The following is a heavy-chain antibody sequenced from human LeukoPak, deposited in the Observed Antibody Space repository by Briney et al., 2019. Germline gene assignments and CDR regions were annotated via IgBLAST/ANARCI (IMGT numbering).Heavy chain of an antibody. Sequence: GGSPRLSCAVSGFTVSSNYMNWVRQAPGKGLEWVSVIYSGGSTYYMDSVKGRFIISRDNAKNTLYLQMNSLKVEDTARYFCVKEEKGFDSWGQGTVVTVSS. CDR2: IYSGGST. CDR1: GFTVSSNY. CDR3: VKEEKGFDS. J-gene: IGHJ5*01. V-gene: IGHV3-53*01.